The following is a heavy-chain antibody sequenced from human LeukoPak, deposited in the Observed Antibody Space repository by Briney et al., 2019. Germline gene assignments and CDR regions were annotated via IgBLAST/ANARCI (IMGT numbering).Heavy chain of an antibody. CDR2: IYHSGST. CDR1: GGSISSGGYY. CDR3: ARDLYSSSWYYFDY. D-gene: IGHD6-13*01. V-gene: IGHV4-30-2*01. J-gene: IGHJ4*02. Sequence: SPSETLSLTCTVSGGSISSGGYYWSWIRQPPGKGLEWIGYIYHSGSTYYNPSLKSRVTISVDRSKNQFSLKLSSVTAADTAVYYCARDLYSSSWYYFDYWGQGTLVTVSS.